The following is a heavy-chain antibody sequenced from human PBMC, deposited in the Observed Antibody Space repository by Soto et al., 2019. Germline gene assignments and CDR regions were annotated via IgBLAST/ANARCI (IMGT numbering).Heavy chain of an antibody. Sequence: PGGSLRVSCAASGFTFSSYGMHWVRQAPGKGLEWVAVMWSEGGNKHYADSVKGRFTISRDNSKNTLYLQMNSLRAEETAVYYCARDPPNDSSGYFSLDYWGQGTRVTVSS. J-gene: IGHJ4*02. CDR3: ARDPPNDSSGYFSLDY. V-gene: IGHV3-33*01. D-gene: IGHD3-22*01. CDR1: GFTFSSYG. CDR2: MWSEGGNK.